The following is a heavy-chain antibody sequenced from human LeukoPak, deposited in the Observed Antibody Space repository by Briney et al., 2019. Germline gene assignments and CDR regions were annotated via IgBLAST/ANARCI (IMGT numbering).Heavy chain of an antibody. D-gene: IGHD1-26*01. CDR3: ARAPGGNYFDY. CDR2: IYYSGSA. J-gene: IGHJ4*02. V-gene: IGHV4-59*01. Sequence: PSETLSLTCTVSGGSISGYYLSWIRQPPGKALEWIGYIYYSGSAYYNPSLKSRVTILVDTSKNQFSLKLSSVTPADTAVYYCARAPGGNYFDYWGQGTLVTVSS. CDR1: GGSISGYY.